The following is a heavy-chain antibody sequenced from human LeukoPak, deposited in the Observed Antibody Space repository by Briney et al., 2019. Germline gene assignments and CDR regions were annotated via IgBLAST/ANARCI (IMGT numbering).Heavy chain of an antibody. CDR2: ISSSDNTI. Sequence: PGGSLRLSCAASGFTFSRYEMNWVRQAPGKGLEWVSYISSSDNTIYYADSVKGRLTISRDNAKNSLYLQMNNLRVEDTAVYYCARDGQTGTTVYWGQGTLVTVSS. V-gene: IGHV3-48*03. CDR1: GFTFSRYE. J-gene: IGHJ4*02. CDR3: ARDGQTGTTVY. D-gene: IGHD1-7*01.